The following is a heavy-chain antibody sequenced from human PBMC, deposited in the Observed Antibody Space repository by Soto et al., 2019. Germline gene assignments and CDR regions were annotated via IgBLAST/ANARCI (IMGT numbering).Heavy chain of an antibody. CDR3: ARTHAQSSGSCLDF. Sequence: QVQLVESGGGVVQPGKSLRLSCAASGFTFRAYGMHWVRQAPGKGLEWVAVIWFDGSEEYYADPVKGRFTVSSDNSKNTAYLIVNSLRAEDTAVYYCARTHAQSSGSCLDFWGQGTLVTVSS. D-gene: IGHD3-22*01. CDR2: IWFDGSEE. V-gene: IGHV3-33*03. J-gene: IGHJ4*02. CDR1: GFTFRAYG.